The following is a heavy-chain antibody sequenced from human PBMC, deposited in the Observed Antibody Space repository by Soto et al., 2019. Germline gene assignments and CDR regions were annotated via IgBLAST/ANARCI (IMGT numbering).Heavy chain of an antibody. CDR3: ARTPNWYYFDY. J-gene: IGHJ4*02. CDR2: ISYDGSNK. Sequence: QVQLVESGGGVVQPGRSLRLSCAASGFTFSSYVMHWVRQAPGKGLEWVAVISYDGSNKYYADSVKGRFTISRDNSKNQLYLQMNCLSAEAAAVYYCARTPNWYYFDYWGQGTLVTVSS. D-gene: IGHD1-1*01. V-gene: IGHV3-30-3*01. CDR1: GFTFSSYV.